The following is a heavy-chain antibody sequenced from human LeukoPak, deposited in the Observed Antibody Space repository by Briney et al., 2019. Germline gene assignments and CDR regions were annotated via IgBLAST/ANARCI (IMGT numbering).Heavy chain of an antibody. J-gene: IGHJ4*02. V-gene: IGHV1-8*01. CDR1: GYTFTNYD. Sequence: ASVKVSCKASGYTFTNYDINWVRQATGQGLEWMGHKNPNSGSSAYAQKFQGRVTITTDASISTAYMEVSGLRSEDTALYYCTREGLDYWGQGTLVTVSS. CDR2: KNPNSGSS. CDR3: TREGLDY.